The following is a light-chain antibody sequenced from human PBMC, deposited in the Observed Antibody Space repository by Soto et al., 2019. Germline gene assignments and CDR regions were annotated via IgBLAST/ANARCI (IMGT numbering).Light chain of an antibody. Sequence: PQSPGTLCFSTGERATLSCRATQSVSSSYLSSSQQKPGQAPRLLIDDAATRAAGMPARCSGGRAGTKYTLTTSSVQYDDFAVYYSRQYENWGRTFGQGTKVDI. CDR1: QSVSSSY. CDR2: DAA. CDR3: RQYENWGRT. J-gene: IGKJ1*01. V-gene: IGKV3D-7*01.